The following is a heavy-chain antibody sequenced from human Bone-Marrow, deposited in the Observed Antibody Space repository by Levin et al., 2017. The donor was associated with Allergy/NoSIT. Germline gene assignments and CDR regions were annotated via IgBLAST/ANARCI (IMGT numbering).Heavy chain of an antibody. D-gene: IGHD1-7*01. J-gene: IGHJ5*02. V-gene: IGHV1-69*13. CDR2: IIPFFGTA. CDR1: GGTFNSYA. CDR3: ARELRYNWDSAHNWFDP. Sequence: SVKVSCKASGGTFNSYAFTWVRQDPGQGLEWVGGIIPFFGTAIYAQKFQGRVIITADESTGTVYMELRSLRSEDTGVYYCARELRYNWDSAHNWFDPWGQGTLVTVSS.